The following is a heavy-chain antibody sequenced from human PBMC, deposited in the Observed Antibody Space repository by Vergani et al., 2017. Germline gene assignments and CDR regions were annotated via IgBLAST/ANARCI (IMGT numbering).Heavy chain of an antibody. CDR2: IKSDGRT. D-gene: IGHD2-15*01. CDR1: GFTLGDYA. Sequence: EVHLVESGGGLVQPGLSLRLSCSGSGFTLGDYAMTWVRQAPGKGLEWVSVIKSDGRTSYAESVRGRFTISRDTSRNAVYLQMNILRVEDTGVYYCTRSECSGTTCYGHYFDLWGHGILVTVSS. CDR3: TRSECSGTTCYGHYFDL. J-gene: IGHJ4*01. V-gene: IGHV3-66*02.